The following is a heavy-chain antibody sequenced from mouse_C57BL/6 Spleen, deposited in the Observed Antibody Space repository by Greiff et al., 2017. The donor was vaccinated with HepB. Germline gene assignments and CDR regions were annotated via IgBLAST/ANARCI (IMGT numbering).Heavy chain of an antibody. J-gene: IGHJ4*01. Sequence: DVHLVESGAELVRPGASVKLSCTASGFNIKDDYMHWVKQRPEQGLEWIGWIDPENGDTEYASKFQGKATITADTSSNTAYLQLSSLTSEDTAVYYCTTTVVASGDYYAMDYWGQGTSVTVSS. CDR2: IDPENGDT. CDR1: GFNIKDDY. D-gene: IGHD3-1*01. V-gene: IGHV14-4*01. CDR3: TTTVVASGDYYAMDY.